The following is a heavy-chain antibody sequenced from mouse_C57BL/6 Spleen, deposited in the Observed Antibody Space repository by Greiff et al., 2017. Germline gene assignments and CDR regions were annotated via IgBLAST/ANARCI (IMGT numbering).Heavy chain of an antibody. V-gene: IGHV1-59*01. CDR3: ARAGERLTETFRYFDV. D-gene: IGHD4-1*01. CDR2: IDPSDSYT. CDR1: GYTFTSYW. Sequence: QVQLQQSGAELVRPGTSVKLSCKASGYTFTSYWMHWVKQRPGQGLEWIGVIDPSDSYTNYNQKFKGKATLTVDTSSSTAYMQISSLTSEDSAVYYCARAGERLTETFRYFDVWGTGTTVTVSS. J-gene: IGHJ1*03.